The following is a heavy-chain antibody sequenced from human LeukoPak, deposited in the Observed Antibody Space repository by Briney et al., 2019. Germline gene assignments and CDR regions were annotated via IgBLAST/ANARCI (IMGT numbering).Heavy chain of an antibody. D-gene: IGHD3-10*01. Sequence: ASVKVSCKASGYTFTSYDFNWVRQVTGQGLEWMGWMNPNSGNTGYAQKFQGRVTITRNTSISTAYMELSSLRSEDTAVYYCARDLYSAMVRGVNWFDPWGQGTLVTVSS. CDR2: MNPNSGNT. CDR1: GYTFTSYD. V-gene: IGHV1-8*03. CDR3: ARDLYSAMVRGVNWFDP. J-gene: IGHJ5*02.